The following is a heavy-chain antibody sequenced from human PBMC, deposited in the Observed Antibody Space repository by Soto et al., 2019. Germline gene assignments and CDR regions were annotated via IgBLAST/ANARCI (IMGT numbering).Heavy chain of an antibody. D-gene: IGHD2-15*01. V-gene: IGHV4-39*01. J-gene: IGHJ5*02. CDR1: GGSISSSSYY. CDR2: IYYSGST. CDR3: ARHAHYCSGGSCYSAGYLSWFDP. Sequence: TSETLSLTCTVSGGSISSSSYYWGWIRQPPGKGLEWIGSIYYSGSTYYNPSLKSRVTISVDTSKNQFSLKLSSVTAADTAVYYCARHAHYCSGGSCYSAGYLSWFDPWGQGTLVTV.